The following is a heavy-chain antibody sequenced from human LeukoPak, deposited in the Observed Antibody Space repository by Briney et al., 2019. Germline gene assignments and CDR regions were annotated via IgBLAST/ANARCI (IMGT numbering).Heavy chain of an antibody. Sequence: GRSLRLSSTASGFTFGDYAMSWVRQAPGKGLEWVGFIRSKAYGGTTEYAASVKGRFTISRDDSKSIAYLQMNSLKTEDTAVYYCTRGGGSYYWGQGTLVTVSS. J-gene: IGHJ4*02. CDR2: IRSKAYGGTT. D-gene: IGHD1-26*01. CDR1: GFTFGDYA. CDR3: TRGGGSYY. V-gene: IGHV3-49*04.